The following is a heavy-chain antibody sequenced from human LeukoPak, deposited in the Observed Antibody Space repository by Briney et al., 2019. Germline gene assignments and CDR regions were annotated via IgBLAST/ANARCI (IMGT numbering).Heavy chain of an antibody. V-gene: IGHV3-74*01. CDR2: ANNDASTT. Sequence: PGGSLRLSCAASGFTFSSYWMHWVRQAPGKGLMWVSHANNDASTTTYADSVRGRFTISRDNAKNTVSLQMNSLRAEDTGVYYCASDGAYAMAVWGQGTTVTVS. J-gene: IGHJ6*02. CDR3: ASDGAYAMAV. CDR1: GFTFSSYW. D-gene: IGHD1-26*01.